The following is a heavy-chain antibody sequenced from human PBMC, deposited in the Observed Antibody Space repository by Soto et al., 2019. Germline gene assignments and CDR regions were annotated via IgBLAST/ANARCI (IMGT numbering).Heavy chain of an antibody. Sequence: QVQLQESGPGLVKPSETLSLTCTVSGGSISGFYWSWIRQPPGKGLEWIGYVNDRGNTNYNPSLKSRVTISVDTSKNQFSLKLSSVTAADTAVYYCARDFPTAGYGSGWYDYWGQGTLVTVSS. CDR2: VNDRGNT. CDR1: GGSISGFY. J-gene: IGHJ4*02. D-gene: IGHD6-19*01. V-gene: IGHV4-59*01. CDR3: ARDFPTAGYGSGWYDY.